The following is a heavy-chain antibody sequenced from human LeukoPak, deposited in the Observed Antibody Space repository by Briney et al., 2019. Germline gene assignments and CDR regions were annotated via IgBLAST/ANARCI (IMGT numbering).Heavy chain of an antibody. CDR1: GGSFSGYY. CDR3: ARGGGSSGYYLDS. Sequence: SETLSLTCAVYGGSFSGYYWSWIRQPPGKGLEWIGEINHSGSTNYIPSLKSRVTISVDTSKNQFSLKLSSVTAADTAVYYCARGGGSSGYYLDSWGQGSLVTVSS. J-gene: IGHJ4*02. CDR2: INHSGST. D-gene: IGHD3-22*01. V-gene: IGHV4-34*01.